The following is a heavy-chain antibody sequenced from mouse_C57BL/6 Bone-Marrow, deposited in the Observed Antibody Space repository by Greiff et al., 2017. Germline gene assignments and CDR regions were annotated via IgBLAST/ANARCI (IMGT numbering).Heavy chain of an antibody. CDR3: ARDEAQTYYFDY. CDR2: ISDGGSYT. J-gene: IGHJ2*01. V-gene: IGHV5-4*01. Sequence: EVKLMESGGGLVKPGGSLKLSCAASGFTFSSYAMSWVRQTPEKRLEWVATISDGGSYTYYPDNVKGRFTISRDNAKNNLYLQMGHLKSEDTAMYYCARDEAQTYYFDYWGQGTTLTVSS. CDR1: GFTFSSYA.